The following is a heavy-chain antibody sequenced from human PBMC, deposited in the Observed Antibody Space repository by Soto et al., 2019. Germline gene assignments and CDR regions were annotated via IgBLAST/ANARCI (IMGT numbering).Heavy chain of an antibody. V-gene: IGHV3-23*01. J-gene: IGHJ4*02. CDR2: ISASGGST. CDR3: AKRDYGDYGARD. Sequence: EVQLLESGGGLVQPGGSLRLSCAASGFTFSKYAMSWFRQALGKGLYWVSGISASGGSTYHADSVKGRLTISRDNFKNTLYLQMTSLSIGHTAVYYCAKRDYGDYGARDWGQGTLITVS. CDR1: GFTFSKYA. D-gene: IGHD4-17*01.